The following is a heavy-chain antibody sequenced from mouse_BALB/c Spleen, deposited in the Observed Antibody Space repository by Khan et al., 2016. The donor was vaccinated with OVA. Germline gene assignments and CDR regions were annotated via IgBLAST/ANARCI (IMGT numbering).Heavy chain of an antibody. CDR3: SHPSSDPRNFDV. CDR2: IAPANGYT. J-gene: IGHJ1*01. D-gene: IGHD6-1*01. Sequence: EVKLLESGAELAKPGASVKLSCTASGFNLRDTYIHWVKQRPEQGLEWIGRIAPANGYTKYDPKFQGKATITSDTSSNISYLQLSSLTSEDTAVYYCSHPSSDPRNFDVWGAGTTVTVSS. CDR1: GFNLRDTY. V-gene: IGHV14-3*02.